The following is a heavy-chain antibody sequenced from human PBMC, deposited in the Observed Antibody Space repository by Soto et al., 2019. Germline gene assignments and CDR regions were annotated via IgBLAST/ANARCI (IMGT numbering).Heavy chain of an antibody. J-gene: IGHJ4*02. CDR1: GFTFSSYE. Sequence: EVQLVESGGGFVQPGGSMRLSCAASGFTFSSYEMNWVRQTPGKGLEWVSYIDGSGTIIYYADSVKGRFTISRDNAKNSLFLQMNSLRVEDTAIYYCARDRAAARPRGDYWGQGTLVTVSS. D-gene: IGHD6-6*01. CDR3: ARDRAAARPRGDY. V-gene: IGHV3-48*03. CDR2: IDGSGTII.